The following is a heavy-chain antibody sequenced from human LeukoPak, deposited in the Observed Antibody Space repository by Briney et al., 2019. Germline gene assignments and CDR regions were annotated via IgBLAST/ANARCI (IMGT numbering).Heavy chain of an antibody. CDR1: GYTFTSYG. D-gene: IGHD5-24*01. CDR2: ISAYNGNT. CDR3: ARDPGDGYIPDAFDI. J-gene: IGHJ3*02. Sequence: ASVKVSCKASGYTFTSYGISWVRQAPGQGLEWMGWISAYNGNTNYAQKLQGRVTMTTDTSTSTAYMELRSLRPDDTAVYYCARDPGDGYIPDAFDIWGQGTMVTVSS. V-gene: IGHV1-18*01.